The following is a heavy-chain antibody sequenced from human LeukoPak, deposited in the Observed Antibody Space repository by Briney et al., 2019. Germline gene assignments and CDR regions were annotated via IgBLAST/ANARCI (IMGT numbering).Heavy chain of an antibody. Sequence: SQTLSLTCAVSGGSISSGGYSWSWIRQPPGKGLEWIGYIYHSGSTYYNPSLKSRVTISVDRSKNQFSLKLSSVTAADTAVYYCARADIAGGLIDYWGRGTLVTVSS. D-gene: IGHD6-13*01. V-gene: IGHV4-30-2*01. J-gene: IGHJ4*02. CDR1: GGSISSGGYS. CDR3: ARADIAGGLIDY. CDR2: IYHSGST.